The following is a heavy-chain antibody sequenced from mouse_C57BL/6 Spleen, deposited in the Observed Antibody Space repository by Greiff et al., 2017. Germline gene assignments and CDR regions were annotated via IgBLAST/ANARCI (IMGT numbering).Heavy chain of an antibody. V-gene: IGHV5-4*01. CDR3: ARDGPWFAY. J-gene: IGHJ3*01. CDR2: ISDGGSYT. CDR1: GFTFSSYA. Sequence: EVQLVESGGGLVKPGGSLKLSCAASGFTFSSYAMSWVRQTPEKRLEWVATISDGGSYTYYPDNVKGRFTISRDNAKNNLYLQMSHLKSEDTAMYYCARDGPWFAYGGQGTLVTVSA.